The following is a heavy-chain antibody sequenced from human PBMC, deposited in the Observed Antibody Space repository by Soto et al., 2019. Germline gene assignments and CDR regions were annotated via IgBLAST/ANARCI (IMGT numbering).Heavy chain of an antibody. CDR1: GYTFTNYG. CDR3: ARGVGSGTYYNQYHWFDP. V-gene: IGHV1-18*01. CDR2: INTYNGNT. J-gene: IGHJ5*02. Sequence: ASVKVSCKASGYTFTNYGISWVRQAPGQGLEWMGWINTYNGNTNHAQKLQGRVTMTTDTSTSTAYMELRSLRSDDTAVYYCARGVGSGTYYNQYHWFDPCGEGTLVTVSS. D-gene: IGHD3-10*01.